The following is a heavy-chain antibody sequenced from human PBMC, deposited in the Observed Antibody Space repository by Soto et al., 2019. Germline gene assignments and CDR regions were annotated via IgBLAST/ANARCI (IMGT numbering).Heavy chain of an antibody. CDR3: ATLVLSNSYGLRDYLDS. Sequence: PGGSLRLSCVTSGFTFSDYYMSWIRQAPGKGLEWVSYVSGGNTDATYADSVRGRFIISRDNAKDSLYLQMNSLRVEDTAVYYCATLVLSNSYGLRDYLDSWGQRSLVTVSS. D-gene: IGHD5-18*01. CDR1: GFTFSDYY. CDR2: VSGGNTDA. J-gene: IGHJ4*02. V-gene: IGHV3-11*03.